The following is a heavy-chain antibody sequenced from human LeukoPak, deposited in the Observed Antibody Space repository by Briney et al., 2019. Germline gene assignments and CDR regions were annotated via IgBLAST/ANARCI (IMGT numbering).Heavy chain of an antibody. D-gene: IGHD2-2*01. CDR2: IIPIFGTA. CDR3: ARALGYCSSTSCPENMDV. V-gene: IGHV1-69*05. Sequence: SVKVSCKASGGTFIRYDISWVGQAPGQGLEWKGGIIPIFGTADYAQKFQGRVTVTTDESTSTAYMELSSLRCEDTAVYYCARALGYCSSTSCPENMDVWGKGTTVTVSS. J-gene: IGHJ6*03. CDR1: GGTFIRYD.